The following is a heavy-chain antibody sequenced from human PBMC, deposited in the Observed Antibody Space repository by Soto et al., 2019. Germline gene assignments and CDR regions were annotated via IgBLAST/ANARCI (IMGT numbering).Heavy chain of an antibody. Sequence: GGSLRLSCAASGFFFNSYEMNWVRQAPGKGLEWVSYISSSFSTNYADSVKGRFTISRDNAKNSVYLQMYGLRPDDTAVYYCARDLSPYYGEGFDVWGYGTMVTVSS. J-gene: IGHJ3*01. CDR1: GFFFNSYE. V-gene: IGHV3-48*03. D-gene: IGHD3-10*01. CDR3: ARDLSPYYGEGFDV. CDR2: ISSSFST.